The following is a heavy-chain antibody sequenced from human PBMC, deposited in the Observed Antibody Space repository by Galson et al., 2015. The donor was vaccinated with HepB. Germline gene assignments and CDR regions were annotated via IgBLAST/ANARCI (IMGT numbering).Heavy chain of an antibody. CDR2: IRNKAYGETT. CDR1: GFTFGDYS. CDR3: SRGLLLGVI. V-gene: IGHV3-49*03. Sequence: SLRLSCAGSGFTFGDYSLNWFRQAPGKGLEWVGFIRNKAYGETTQYAASVKGRFTISRDDSKSIAYLQMDSLKTEDTAVYFCSRGLLLGVIWGQGTLVTVSS. J-gene: IGHJ4*02. D-gene: IGHD3-3*01.